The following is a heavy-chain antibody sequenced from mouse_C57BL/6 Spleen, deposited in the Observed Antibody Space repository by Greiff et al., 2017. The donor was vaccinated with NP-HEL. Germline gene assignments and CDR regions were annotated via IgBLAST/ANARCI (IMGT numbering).Heavy chain of an antibody. D-gene: IGHD1-1*01. CDR3: ARRGAVVASYYFDY. CDR2: ISDGGSYT. CDR1: GFTFSSYA. V-gene: IGHV5-4*03. Sequence: EVKVVESGGGLVKPGGSLKLSCAASGFTFSSYAMSWVRQTPEKRLEWVATISDGGSYTYYPDNVKGRFTISRDNAKNNLYLQMSHLKSEDTAMYYCARRGAVVASYYFDYWGQGTTLTVSS. J-gene: IGHJ2*01.